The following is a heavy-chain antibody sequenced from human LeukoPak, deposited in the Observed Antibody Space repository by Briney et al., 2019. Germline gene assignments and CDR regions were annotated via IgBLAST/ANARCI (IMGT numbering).Heavy chain of an antibody. J-gene: IGHJ2*01. D-gene: IGHD1-26*01. Sequence: PSETLSLTCTVSGGSISSSSYYWGWIRQPPGKGLEWIGSIYYSGSTYYNPSLKSRVTISVDTSKNQFSLKLSSVTAADTAVYYCARGQWELLHWYFDLWGRGTLVTVSS. CDR1: GGSISSSSYY. CDR3: ARGQWELLHWYFDL. V-gene: IGHV4-39*07. CDR2: IYYSGST.